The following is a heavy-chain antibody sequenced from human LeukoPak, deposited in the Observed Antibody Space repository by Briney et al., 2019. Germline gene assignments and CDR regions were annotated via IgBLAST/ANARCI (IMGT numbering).Heavy chain of an antibody. V-gene: IGHV3-48*04. CDR3: AKLHGYNFDY. D-gene: IGHD5-24*01. Sequence: GGSLRLSCAASGFTFSSYGMHWVRQAPGKGLEWVSYISTSGTTMYYADSVKGRFTISRDNAKNSLYLQMNSLRAEDTAVYYCAKLHGYNFDYWGQGTLVTVSS. J-gene: IGHJ4*02. CDR2: ISTSGTTM. CDR1: GFTFSSYG.